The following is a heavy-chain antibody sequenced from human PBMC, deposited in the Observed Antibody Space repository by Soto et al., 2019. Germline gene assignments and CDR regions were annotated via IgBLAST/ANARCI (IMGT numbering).Heavy chain of an antibody. CDR3: ARCSRYDFWSGYLGFDP. D-gene: IGHD3-3*01. CDR2: IYHSGST. V-gene: IGHV4-4*02. J-gene: IGHJ5*02. CDR1: GGSISSSNW. Sequence: QVQLQESGPGLVKPSGTLSLTCAVSGGSISSSNWWSWVRQPPGKGLEWIGEIYHSGSTNYNPSLTSRVTISVDKSKNQFSLKLSSVTAADTAVYYCARCSRYDFWSGYLGFDPWGQGTLVTVSS.